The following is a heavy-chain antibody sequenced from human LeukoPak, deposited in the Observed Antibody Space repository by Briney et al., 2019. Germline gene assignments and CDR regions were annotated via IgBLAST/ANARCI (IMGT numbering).Heavy chain of an antibody. J-gene: IGHJ4*02. CDR2: ISSSSSTI. Sequence: GGSLRLSCAASGFTFSSYSMNWVRQAPGKGLEWVSYISSSSSTIYYAGSVKGRFTISRDNAKNSLYLQMNSLRAEDTAVYYCASLVVPAAIWGQGTLVTVSS. CDR1: GFTFSSYS. D-gene: IGHD2-2*01. V-gene: IGHV3-48*01. CDR3: ASLVVPAAI.